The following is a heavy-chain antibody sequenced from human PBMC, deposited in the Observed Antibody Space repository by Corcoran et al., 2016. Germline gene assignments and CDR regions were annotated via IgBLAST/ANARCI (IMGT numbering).Heavy chain of an antibody. CDR1: GFSFSDYS. CDR2: ISSSSSII. J-gene: IGHJ4*02. CDR3: ARRTPTYYFDS. Sequence: EVQLVESGGGLVQPGGSLRLSCAASGFSFSDYSMSWVRQAPGKGLEWVSYISSSSSIIYYADSVKGRFTISRDNAKNSLYLQINSLRAEDTAVYYCARRTPTYYFDSWGQGTLVTVSS. D-gene: IGHD1-26*01. V-gene: IGHV3-48*04.